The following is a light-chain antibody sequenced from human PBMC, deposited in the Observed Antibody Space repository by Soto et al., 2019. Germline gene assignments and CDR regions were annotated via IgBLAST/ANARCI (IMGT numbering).Light chain of an antibody. V-gene: IGLV2-8*01. CDR2: EVD. J-gene: IGLJ1*01. CDR1: SSDVGGYNF. Sequence: QSVLTQPPSASGSPGQAVTISCTGTSSDVGGYNFVSWYQQHPGKDPKLMIYEVDKRPSGVPDRFSGSKSGNTASLTVSGLQAEDEADYYCISYAVTTSYVFGTGTKVTVL. CDR3: ISYAVTTSYV.